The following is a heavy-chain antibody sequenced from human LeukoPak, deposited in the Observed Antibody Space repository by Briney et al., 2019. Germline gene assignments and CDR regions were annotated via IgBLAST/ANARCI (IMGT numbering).Heavy chain of an antibody. CDR2: IRNREKSYTI. Sequence: SGGSLRLSCAASGFTFSDHYMDWVRQAPGKGLERVGRIRNREKSYTIEYAASVKGRFTISRDDSKNSLYLQMNSLKTEDTAVYYCARRFSGIYSGIDYWGQGTLVTVSS. CDR3: ARRFSGIYSGIDY. D-gene: IGHD1-26*01. J-gene: IGHJ4*02. CDR1: GFTFSDHY. V-gene: IGHV3-72*01.